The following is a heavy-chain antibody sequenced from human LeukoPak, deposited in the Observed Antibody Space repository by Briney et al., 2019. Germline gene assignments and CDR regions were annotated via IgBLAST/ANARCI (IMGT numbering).Heavy chain of an antibody. J-gene: IGHJ4*02. CDR2: INHSGST. CDR1: GGSISSYY. CDR3: ARAGQTTVTH. Sequence: SETLSLTCTVSGGSISSYYRSWIRQPPGKGLEWIGEINHSGSTNYNPSLKSRVTISVDTSKNQFSLKLSSVTAADTAVYYCARAGQTTVTHWGQGTLVTVSS. D-gene: IGHD4-17*01. V-gene: IGHV4-34*01.